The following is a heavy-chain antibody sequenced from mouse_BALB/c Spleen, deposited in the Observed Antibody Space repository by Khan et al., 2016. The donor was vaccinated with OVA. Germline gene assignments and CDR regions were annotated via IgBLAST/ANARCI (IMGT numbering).Heavy chain of an antibody. Sequence: VELKQSGPGLVAPSQTLSITCTVSGFSLSNYGVHWVRQPPGKGLEWLGVIWAGGSTNHNSALMSRLCISKDDSKSQDFLKMNSLQADDPAMYYCARAFYNGAWFAYWGQGTLVTVSA. V-gene: IGHV2-9*02. D-gene: IGHD1-3*01. CDR3: ARAFYNGAWFAY. CDR1: GFSLSNYG. CDR2: IWAGGST. J-gene: IGHJ3*01.